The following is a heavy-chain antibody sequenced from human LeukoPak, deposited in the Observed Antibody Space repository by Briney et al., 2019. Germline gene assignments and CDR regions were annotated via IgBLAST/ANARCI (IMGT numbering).Heavy chain of an antibody. CDR1: GGTFSSYG. CDR3: AKCERLVAPILCVAIDY. V-gene: IGHV3-30*18. Sequence: SCKASGGTFSSYGMHWVRQAPGKGLEWVAVISYDGSNKYYADSVKGRFTISRDNSKNALYLQMNSLRAEDTAVYYCAKCERLVAPILCVAIDYWGQGTLVTVSS. D-gene: IGHD5-12*01. J-gene: IGHJ4*02. CDR2: ISYDGSNK.